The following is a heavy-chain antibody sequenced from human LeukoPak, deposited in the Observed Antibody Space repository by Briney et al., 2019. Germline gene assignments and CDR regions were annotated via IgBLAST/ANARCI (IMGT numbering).Heavy chain of an antibody. J-gene: IGHJ4*02. D-gene: IGHD3-22*01. CDR2: ISWNSGSI. CDR3: ANDREPQYDSSGFLGY. CDR1: GFSFDNYA. V-gene: IGHV3-9*01. Sequence: PGRSLTPSCAASGFSFDNYAMHSVRQAPGKCLEWVSGISWNSGSIGYADSVKGRFTISRDNAKNSLYLQMNSLSAEETALYYCANDREPQYDSSGFLGYWGQGTLVTVSS.